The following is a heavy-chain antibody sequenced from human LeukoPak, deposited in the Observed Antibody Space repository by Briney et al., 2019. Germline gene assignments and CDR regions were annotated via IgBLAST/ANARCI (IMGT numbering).Heavy chain of an antibody. J-gene: IGHJ6*03. CDR1: GYTFTSYG. Sequence: GASVKVSCKASGYTFTSYGISWVRQAPGQGLEWMGWISVYNGNTNYAQKLQGRVTMTTETSTSTAYMELRSLRSDDTAVYYCARDEYSSGWYENYYYYMDVWGKGTTATVSS. V-gene: IGHV1-18*01. CDR3: ARDEYSSGWYENYYYYMDV. CDR2: ISVYNGNT. D-gene: IGHD6-19*01.